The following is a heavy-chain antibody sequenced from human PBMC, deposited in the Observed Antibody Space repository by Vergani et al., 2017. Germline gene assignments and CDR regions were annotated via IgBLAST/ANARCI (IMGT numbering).Heavy chain of an antibody. V-gene: IGHV4-39*01. J-gene: IGHJ6*02. CDR2: IYYSGST. CDR1: GDSISSSSHF. CDR3: ARHDSGHYDSSYYGLDV. D-gene: IGHD3-16*01. Sequence: QVQLQESGPGLVKPSETLSLTCAVSGDSISSSSHFWGWLRQTPGKGLEWIGSIYYSGSTYYNPSLKSRVSISVDTSKNQFSLKLSSVTAADSAVYYCARHDSGHYDSSYYGLDVWGQGTTVTVSS.